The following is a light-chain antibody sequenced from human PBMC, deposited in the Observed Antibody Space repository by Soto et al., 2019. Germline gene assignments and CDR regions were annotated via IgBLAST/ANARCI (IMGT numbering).Light chain of an antibody. Sequence: QSVLTQPASVSDSPGQSITISCTGTSSDVGGYNYVSWYQHHPGKAPKLMIFDVSNRPSGVSNRFSGSKSGNTASLTISGLQPEDEADYYCSSYTTSNTRQIVFGTGTKVTVL. CDR2: DVS. V-gene: IGLV2-14*03. J-gene: IGLJ1*01. CDR1: SSDVGGYNY. CDR3: SSYTTSNTRQIV.